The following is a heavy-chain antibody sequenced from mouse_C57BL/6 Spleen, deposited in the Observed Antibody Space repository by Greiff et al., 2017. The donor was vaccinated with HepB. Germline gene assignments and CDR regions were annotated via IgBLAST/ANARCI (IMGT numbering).Heavy chain of an antibody. CDR3: ARSYDGFWYFDV. CDR2: ISNGGGST. D-gene: IGHD2-3*01. CDR1: GFTFSDYY. Sequence: EVMLVESGGGLVQPGGSLKLSCAASGFTFSDYYMYWVRQTPEKRLEWVAYISNGGGSTYYPDTVKGRFTISRDNAKNTLYLQMSRLKSEDTAMYYCARSYDGFWYFDVWGTGTTVTVSS. V-gene: IGHV5-12*01. J-gene: IGHJ1*03.